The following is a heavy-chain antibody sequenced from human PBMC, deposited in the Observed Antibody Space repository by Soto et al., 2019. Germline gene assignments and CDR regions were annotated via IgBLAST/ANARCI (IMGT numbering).Heavy chain of an antibody. CDR1: GYTFTSYG. Sequence: ASVKVSCKASGYTFTSYGISWVRQAPGQGLEWMGWISAYNGNTNYAQKLQGRVTMTTDTSTSTAYMELRSLRSDDTAVYYCARVCGVRGVIRGHYYYYMDVWGKGTTVTVSS. J-gene: IGHJ6*03. D-gene: IGHD3-10*01. CDR3: ARVCGVRGVIRGHYYYYMDV. V-gene: IGHV1-18*01. CDR2: ISAYNGNT.